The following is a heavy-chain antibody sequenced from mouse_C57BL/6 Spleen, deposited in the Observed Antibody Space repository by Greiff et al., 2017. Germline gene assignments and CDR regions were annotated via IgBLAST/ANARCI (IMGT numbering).Heavy chain of an antibody. Sequence: EVKLLESGPELVKPGASVKISCKASGYSFTDYNMNWVKQSNGKSLEWIGVINPNYGTTGYNQKFKGKATLTVDQSSSTAYMQLNSLTSEDSAVYYCATLSSYYDYDAAYWGQGTLVTVSA. J-gene: IGHJ3*01. CDR2: INPNYGTT. CDR3: ATLSSYYDYDAAY. V-gene: IGHV1-39*01. CDR1: GYSFTDYN. D-gene: IGHD2-4*01.